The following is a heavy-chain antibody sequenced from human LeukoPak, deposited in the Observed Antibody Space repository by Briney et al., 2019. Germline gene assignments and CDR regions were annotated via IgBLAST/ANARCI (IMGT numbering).Heavy chain of an antibody. CDR3: VKVRGYSYGYFDY. V-gene: IGHV3-9*01. CDR2: ISWNSGTI. CDR1: GFTFSNYA. D-gene: IGHD5-18*01. Sequence: PGRSLRLSCAASGFTFSNYAIHWVCQAPGKGLEWVSGISWNSGTIGYADSVKGRFTISRDNAKNSLYLQMNSLRAEDTALYYCVKVRGYSYGYFDYWGQGTLVTVSS. J-gene: IGHJ4*02.